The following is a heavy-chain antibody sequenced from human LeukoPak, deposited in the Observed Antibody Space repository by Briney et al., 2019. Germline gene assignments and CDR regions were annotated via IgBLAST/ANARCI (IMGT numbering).Heavy chain of an antibody. CDR3: ARGLKGDGPAG. CDR2: IIPIFGTA. V-gene: IGHV1-69*13. J-gene: IGHJ4*02. CDR1: GDTFSSYA. Sequence: GASVEVSCKASGDTFSSYAISWVRQAPGQGLEWMGGIIPIFGTANYAQKFQGRVTITADESTSTAYMELSSLRSEDTAVYYCARGLKGDGPAGWGQGTLVTVSS. D-gene: IGHD5-24*01.